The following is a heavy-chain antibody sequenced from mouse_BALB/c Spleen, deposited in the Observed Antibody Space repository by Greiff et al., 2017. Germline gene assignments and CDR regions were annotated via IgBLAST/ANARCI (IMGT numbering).Heavy chain of an antibody. Sequence: VQLVESGAELVRPGTSVKVSCKASGYAFTNYLIEWVKQRPGQGLEWIGVINPGSGGTNYNEKFKGKATLTADKSSSTAYMQLSSLTSDDSAVYFCARKDSSGPWFAYWGQGTLVTVSA. CDR3: ARKDSSGPWFAY. CDR1: GYAFTNYL. D-gene: IGHD3-2*01. CDR2: INPGSGGT. J-gene: IGHJ3*01. V-gene: IGHV1-54*01.